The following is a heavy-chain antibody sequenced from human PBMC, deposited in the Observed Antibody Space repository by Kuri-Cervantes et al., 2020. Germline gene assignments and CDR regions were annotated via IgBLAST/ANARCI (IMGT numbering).Heavy chain of an antibody. CDR3: ARVAYHYYAMDV. CDR2: ISWNSGSI. V-gene: IGHV3-21*04. Sequence: GGSLRLSCAASGFTFSSYSMNWVRQAPGKGLEWVSGISWNSGSIGYADSVKGRFTISRDNSKNTLSLQMNSLRAEDTAVYYCARVAYHYYAMDVWGQGTTVTVSS. D-gene: IGHD3-3*02. J-gene: IGHJ6*02. CDR1: GFTFSSYS.